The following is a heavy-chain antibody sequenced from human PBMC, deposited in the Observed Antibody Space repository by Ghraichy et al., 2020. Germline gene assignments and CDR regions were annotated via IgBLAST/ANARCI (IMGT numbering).Heavy chain of an antibody. CDR3: ARDVADCSGGSCPDNWFDP. CDR2: INPNSGGT. J-gene: IGHJ5*02. Sequence: ASVKVSCKASGYTFTGYYMHWVRQAPGQGLEWMGRINPNSGGTNYAQKFQGRVTMTRDTSISTAYMELSRLISDDTAVYYCARDVADCSGGSCPDNWFDPWGQGTLVTVSS. D-gene: IGHD2-15*01. V-gene: IGHV1-2*06. CDR1: GYTFTGYY.